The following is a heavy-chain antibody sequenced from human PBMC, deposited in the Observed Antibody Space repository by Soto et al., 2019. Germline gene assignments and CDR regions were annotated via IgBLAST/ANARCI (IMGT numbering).Heavy chain of an antibody. CDR1: GFTFSSYG. J-gene: IGHJ6*02. CDR2: IWYDGSNK. V-gene: IGHV3-33*01. Sequence: GGSLRLSCAASGFTFSSYGVHWVRQAPGKGLEWVAVIWYDGSNKYYADSVKGRFTISRGNSKNTLYLQMNSLRAEDTAVYYCARDIAAAGTSYYYYGMDVWGQGTTVTVSS. D-gene: IGHD6-13*01. CDR3: ARDIAAAGTSYYYYGMDV.